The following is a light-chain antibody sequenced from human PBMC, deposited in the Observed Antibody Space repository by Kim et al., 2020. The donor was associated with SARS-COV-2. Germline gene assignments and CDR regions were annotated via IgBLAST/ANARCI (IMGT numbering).Light chain of an antibody. V-gene: IGKV3-15*01. CDR3: QQYNKWPWT. J-gene: IGKJ1*01. Sequence: TLSPVTLSVSPGERAALSCRASQSVGSNLAWYQEKPGQAPRLLIYDASTRATGIPARFSGSGSGTEFTLTISSLQSEDFAVYYCQQYNKWPWTFGQGTKVDIK. CDR2: DAS. CDR1: QSVGSN.